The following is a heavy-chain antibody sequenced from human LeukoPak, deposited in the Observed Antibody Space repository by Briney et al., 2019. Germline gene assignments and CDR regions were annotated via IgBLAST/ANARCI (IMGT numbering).Heavy chain of an antibody. V-gene: IGHV1-2*02. J-gene: IGHJ5*02. CDR3: ARADRLHGGPYLIGP. CDR2: INPNSGGT. D-gene: IGHD2-21*01. CDR1: GYSFTDHY. Sequence: ASVKVSCKTSGYSFTDHYMHWVRQAPGQGLEWMGWINPNSGGTSSAQKFQGRVTMTRDTSITTVYMEVSWLTSDDTAIYYCARADRLHGGPYLIGPWGQGTLVTVSS.